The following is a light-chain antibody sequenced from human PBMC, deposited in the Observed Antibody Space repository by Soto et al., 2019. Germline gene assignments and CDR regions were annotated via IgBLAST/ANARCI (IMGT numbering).Light chain of an antibody. V-gene: IGLV3-1*01. CDR1: KLGDKY. Sequence: SYELTQPPSVSVSPGQTASITCSGDKLGDKYACWYQQKPGQSPVLVIYQDSKRPSGIPERFSGSNSGNTATLTISGTQAMDEADYYCQAWDNSPHVVFGGGIKLTVL. CDR3: QAWDNSPHVV. J-gene: IGLJ2*01. CDR2: QDS.